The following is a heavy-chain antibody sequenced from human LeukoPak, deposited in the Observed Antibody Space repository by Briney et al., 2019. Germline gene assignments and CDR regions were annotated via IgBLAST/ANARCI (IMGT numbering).Heavy chain of an antibody. CDR3: ARPMTTVTTWVLDAFDI. CDR2: IYYSGST. CDR1: GGSISSSSYY. D-gene: IGHD4-17*01. Sequence: SETLSLSCTVSGGSISSSSYYWGWIGQPPGKGLEWIGSIYYSGSTYYNPSLKSRVTISVDTSKNQFSLKLSSVAAADTAVYYCARPMTTVTTWVLDAFDIWGQGTMVTVSS. V-gene: IGHV4-39*01. J-gene: IGHJ3*02.